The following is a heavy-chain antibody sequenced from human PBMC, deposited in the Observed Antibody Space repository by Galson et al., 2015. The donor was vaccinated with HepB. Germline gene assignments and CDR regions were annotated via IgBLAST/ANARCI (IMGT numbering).Heavy chain of an antibody. CDR3: ATQYYYGSGSYPHYYYYGMDV. D-gene: IGHD3-10*01. J-gene: IGHJ6*02. Sequence: SVKVSCKVSGYTLTELSMHWVRQAPGKGLEWMGGFDPEDGETIYAQKFQGRVTMTEDTSTDTAYMELSSLRSEDTAVYYCATQYYYGSGSYPHYYYYGMDVWGQGTTVTVSS. CDR1: GYTLTELS. CDR2: FDPEDGET. V-gene: IGHV1-24*01.